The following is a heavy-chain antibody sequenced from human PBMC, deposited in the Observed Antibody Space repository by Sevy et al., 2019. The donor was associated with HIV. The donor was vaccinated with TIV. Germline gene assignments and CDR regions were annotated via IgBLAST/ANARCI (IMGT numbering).Heavy chain of an antibody. CDR1: GYYFTGYY. J-gene: IGHJ4*02. CDR3: ARSVYGSGTYLNDY. CDR2: INPNGGGT. Sequence: ASVKVSCKASGYYFTGYYVHWVRQAPGQGLEWMGWINPNGGGTNIGQKFHGRVTMSRDTSITTAYMELTRLRSNDTGVYFCARSVYGSGTYLNDYWGQGTLVTLSS. V-gene: IGHV1-2*02. D-gene: IGHD3-10*01.